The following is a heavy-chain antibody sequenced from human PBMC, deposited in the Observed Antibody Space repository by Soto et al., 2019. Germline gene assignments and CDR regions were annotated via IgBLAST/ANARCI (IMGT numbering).Heavy chain of an antibody. CDR3: ARGAATVTPGWFDP. V-gene: IGHV4-38-2*01. D-gene: IGHD4-17*01. Sequence: ETLSLTCAVSGYSISSGYYWGWIRQTPGKGLEWIASIYHSGSTYYNPSLKSRVTISVDTSKNQFSLKLTSVTAADTAVYYCARGAATVTPGWFDPWGQGIMVTSPQ. CDR2: IYHSGST. CDR1: GYSISSGYY. J-gene: IGHJ5*02.